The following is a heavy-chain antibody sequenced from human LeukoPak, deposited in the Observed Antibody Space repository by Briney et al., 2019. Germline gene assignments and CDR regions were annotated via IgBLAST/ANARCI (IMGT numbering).Heavy chain of an antibody. CDR2: ISSEGGST. V-gene: IGHV3-64D*09. J-gene: IGHJ4*02. CDR1: GFSVSNNY. Sequence: GGSLRLSCAASGFSVSNNYTSWVRQAPGKGLEYVSSISSEGGSTYYADSVKGRFTITRDNSKNTLYLQMNSLRLEDTAVYYCVKDRWVDYWGQGALVTVSS. D-gene: IGHD4-23*01. CDR3: VKDRWVDY.